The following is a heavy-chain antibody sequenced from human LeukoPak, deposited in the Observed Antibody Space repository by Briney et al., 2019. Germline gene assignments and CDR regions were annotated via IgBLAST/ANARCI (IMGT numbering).Heavy chain of an antibody. CDR3: ARLFGSGSPYKYVF. CDR1: GDSITTSNHF. V-gene: IGHV4-39*01. Sequence: PSETLSLTCTVSGDSITTSNHFWGWIRQPPGKGLEWIGSVYYSRNTYYNPSLKSRVTISVDPSKNQFSLKLTSVTAADTAMYYCARLFGSGSPYKYVFWGQGTLVTVSS. J-gene: IGHJ1*01. D-gene: IGHD3-10*01. CDR2: VYYSRNT.